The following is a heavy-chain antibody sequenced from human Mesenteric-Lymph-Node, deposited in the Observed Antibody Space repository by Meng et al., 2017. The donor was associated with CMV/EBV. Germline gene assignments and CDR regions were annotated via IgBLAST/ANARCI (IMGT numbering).Heavy chain of an antibody. V-gene: IGHV3-43*01. CDR3: ARSVARYNWFDP. CDR2: ISWDGGST. D-gene: IGHD2-21*01. Sequence: GGSLRLSCAASGFTFDDYTMHWVRQAPGKGLEWVSLISWDGGSTYYADSVKGRFTISRDNSKNSLYLQMNSLRTEDTAVYYCARSVARYNWFDPWGQGTLVTVSS. J-gene: IGHJ5*02. CDR1: GFTFDDYT.